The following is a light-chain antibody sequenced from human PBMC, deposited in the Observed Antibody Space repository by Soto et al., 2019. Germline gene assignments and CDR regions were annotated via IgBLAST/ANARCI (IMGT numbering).Light chain of an antibody. V-gene: IGKV1-5*01. CDR3: HQYDTYS. Sequence: DIQMTQSPSTLPSFVGDRVTITCRASQNIGDLLAWYRQKPGTAPKLLIYHASTLVSGVPSRFSGSGSGTEFTLTISSLQPDDFATYFCHQYDTYSFGQGTKVDIK. CDR1: QNIGDL. CDR2: HAS. J-gene: IGKJ1*01.